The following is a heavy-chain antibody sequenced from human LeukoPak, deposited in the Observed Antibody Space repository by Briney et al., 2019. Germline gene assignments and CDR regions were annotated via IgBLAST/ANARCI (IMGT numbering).Heavy chain of an antibody. CDR2: INHSGST. CDR3: ARGYHYYDSSGYNR. V-gene: IGHV4-34*01. D-gene: IGHD3-22*01. CDR1: VGSFSGYY. J-gene: IGHJ4*02. Sequence: SETLSLTCAVYVGSFSGYYWSWIRQPPWKGLEWIGEINHSGSTNYNPSLKSRVTISVDTSKNQFSLKLSSVTAADTAVYYCARGYHYYDSSGYNRWGQGTLVTVSS.